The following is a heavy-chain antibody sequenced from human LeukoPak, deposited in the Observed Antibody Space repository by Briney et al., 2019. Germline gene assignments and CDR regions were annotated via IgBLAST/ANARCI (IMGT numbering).Heavy chain of an antibody. J-gene: IGHJ4*02. D-gene: IGHD5-24*01. CDR3: ARWEMATIAFDY. CDR1: GFTVSSNY. V-gene: IGHV3-66*01. Sequence: GGSLRLSCAASGFTVSSNYMTWVRQAPGKGLEWVSVIYSGGTTYYADSVKGRFTISRENSKTTLYLQMNSLRAEATAVYYCARWEMATIAFDYWGQGTLVTVSS. CDR2: IYSGGTT.